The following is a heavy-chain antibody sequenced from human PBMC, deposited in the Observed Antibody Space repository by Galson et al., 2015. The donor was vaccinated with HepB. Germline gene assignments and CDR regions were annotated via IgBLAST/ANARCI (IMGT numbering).Heavy chain of an antibody. CDR3: ARDGDEYSSPQRYYYYGMDV. CDR1: GFTFSSYA. D-gene: IGHD6-6*01. CDR2: ISYDGSNK. J-gene: IGHJ6*02. V-gene: IGHV3-30*04. Sequence: SLRLSCAASGFTFSSYAMHWVRQAPGKGLEWVAVISYDGSNKYYADSVKGRFTISRDNSKNTLYLQMNSLRAEDTAVYYCARDGDEYSSPQRYYYYGMDVRGQGTTVTVSS.